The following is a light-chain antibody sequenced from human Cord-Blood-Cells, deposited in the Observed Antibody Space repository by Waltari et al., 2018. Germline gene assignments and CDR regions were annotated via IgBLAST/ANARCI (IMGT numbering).Light chain of an antibody. J-gene: IGKJ1*01. CDR3: QQYYSTPWT. V-gene: IGKV4-1*01. Sequence: EIVATKAADTPAVCRGGRATMLCKTSQSVLYSSNNKNYLAWYQQKPGQPPKLLIYWASTRESVVPDRISGSWSATDFTLTIISLQGEDVAVYYCQQYYSTPWTFGQGTKVEIK. CDR1: QSVLYSSNNKNY. CDR2: WAS.